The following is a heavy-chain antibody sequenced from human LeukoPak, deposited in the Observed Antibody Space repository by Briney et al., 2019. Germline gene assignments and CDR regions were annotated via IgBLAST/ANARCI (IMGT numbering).Heavy chain of an antibody. CDR1: GFTFSSYG. J-gene: IGHJ4*02. D-gene: IGHD6-19*01. CDR3: TRLPPGDSSGWYGAYYFDY. CDR2: IRSKANSYAT. Sequence: GGTLRLSCAASGFTFSSYGMSWVRQASGKGLEWVGRIRSKANSYATAYAASVKGRFTISRDDSKNTAYLQMNSLKTEDTAVYYCTRLPPGDSSGWYGAYYFDYWGQGTLVTVSS. V-gene: IGHV3-73*01.